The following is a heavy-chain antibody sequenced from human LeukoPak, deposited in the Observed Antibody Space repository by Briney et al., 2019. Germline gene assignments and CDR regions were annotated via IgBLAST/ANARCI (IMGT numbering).Heavy chain of an antibody. D-gene: IGHD5-12*01. J-gene: IGHJ6*03. CDR2: INTNTGNP. V-gene: IGHV7-4-1*02. CDR3: ARDQKYSGYDGYYYYYYMDV. CDR1: GYTFTSYA. Sequence: ASVKVSCKASGYTFTSYAMNWVRQAPGQGLEWMGWINTNTGNPTYAQGFTGRFVFSLDTSVSTAYLQISSLKAEDTAVYYCARDQKYSGYDGYYYYYYMDVWGKGTTVTVSS.